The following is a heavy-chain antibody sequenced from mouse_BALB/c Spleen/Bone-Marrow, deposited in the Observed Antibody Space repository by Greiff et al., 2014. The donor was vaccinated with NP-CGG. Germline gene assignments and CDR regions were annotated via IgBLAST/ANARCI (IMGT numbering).Heavy chain of an antibody. CDR2: ISDGGTYS. D-gene: IGHD1-1*02. V-gene: IGHV5-4*02. J-gene: IGHJ2*01. Sequence: DVMLVESGGGLMKPGGSLKLSCAASGFTFSDYYMYWVRQTPEKRLEWVATISDGGTYSYYADSVKGRFIISRDNAKSNLYLQMNSLKSEDTAMYYCARDMGDYWGQGTTLTVSS. CDR3: ARDMGDY. CDR1: GFTFSDYY.